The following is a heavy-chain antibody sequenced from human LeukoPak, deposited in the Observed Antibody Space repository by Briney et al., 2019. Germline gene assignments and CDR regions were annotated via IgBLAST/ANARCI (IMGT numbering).Heavy chain of an antibody. D-gene: IGHD3-10*01. V-gene: IGHV3-53*01. CDR1: GFSVSMKY. CDR3: ARFSGPGMQHYYYYMDV. J-gene: IGHJ6*03. Sequence: GESLRLSGAASGFSVSMKYMTWVRQAPGKGLEWVSVIFSGGTTYYADSVKGRFTVSRDNSKNMMYLQMNSLRAEDAAVYYCARFSGPGMQHYYYYMDVWGTGTTVTVSS. CDR2: IFSGGTT.